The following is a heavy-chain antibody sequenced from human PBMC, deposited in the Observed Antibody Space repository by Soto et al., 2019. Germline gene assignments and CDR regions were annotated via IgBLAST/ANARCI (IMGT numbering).Heavy chain of an antibody. Sequence: QVLLVQSGAEVRKPGSSVKVSCKPSGGTFSDYAFSWVRQAPGQGLEWMGNIIPMYGRRNYAQKYQGRVTISADESTTTVYVEMRGLSFEDTAVYFCARAAPLRNGMDVGGQVTTVTVSS. CDR3: ARAAPLRNGMDV. J-gene: IGHJ6*02. CDR2: IIPMYGRR. CDR1: GGTFSDYA. D-gene: IGHD3-3*01. V-gene: IGHV1-69*18.